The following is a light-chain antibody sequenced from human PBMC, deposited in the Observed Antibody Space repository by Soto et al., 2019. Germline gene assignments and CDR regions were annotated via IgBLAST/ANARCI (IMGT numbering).Light chain of an antibody. CDR1: QSISSN. J-gene: IGKJ5*01. V-gene: IGKV3-20*01. CDR3: QHYGSSLIT. CDR2: GAS. Sequence: EIVMTQSPATLSVSPGEGATVSCRASQSISSNLAWYQQKPGQAPRLLIYGASTRATGIPDRFSGSGSGTDFTLTISRLEPEHFAVYFCQHYGSSLITFGQGTRLEIK.